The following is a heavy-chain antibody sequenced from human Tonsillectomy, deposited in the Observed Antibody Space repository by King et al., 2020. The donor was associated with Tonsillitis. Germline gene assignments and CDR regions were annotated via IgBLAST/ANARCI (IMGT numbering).Heavy chain of an antibody. CDR3: AKEDGFYYDSSGYFDY. Sequence: VQLVESGGGLVQPGGSLRLPCAASGFTFSNCAMSWVRQAPGKGLEWVSTISGSDSTSYTDSVKGRFTIPRDYSKNTLYLQMNSLRADDTAVYYCAKEDGFYYDSSGYFDYWGQGTVVTVSS. CDR2: ISGSDST. D-gene: IGHD3-22*01. V-gene: IGHV3-23*04. J-gene: IGHJ4*02. CDR1: GFTFSNCA.